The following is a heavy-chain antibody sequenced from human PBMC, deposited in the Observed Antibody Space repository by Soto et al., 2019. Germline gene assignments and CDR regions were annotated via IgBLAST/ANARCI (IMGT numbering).Heavy chain of an antibody. V-gene: IGHV5-10-1*01. CDR3: ARTGGDIIDY. CDR1: GYSFTSYW. J-gene: IGHJ4*02. CDR2: IDPSDSYT. D-gene: IGHD2-21*02. Sequence: PGESLKISCKVSGYSFTSYWISWVRQMPGKGLEWMGRIDPSDSYTNYSPSFQGHVTISADKSISTAYLQWSSLKASDTAMYYCARTGGDIIDYWGQGTLVTVSS.